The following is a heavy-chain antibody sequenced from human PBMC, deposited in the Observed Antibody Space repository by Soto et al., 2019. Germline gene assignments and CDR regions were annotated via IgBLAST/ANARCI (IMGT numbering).Heavy chain of an antibody. D-gene: IGHD3-10*01. V-gene: IGHV3-23*01. Sequence: EVQLLESGGGLVQPGGSLRLSCAGSGFTFINLVMNWVRQAPGKGLEWVSTISGGGDAAFFADSVRGRFTISRDNSKDTVTLQMNSLGVDDTAVYYCARKVPGSTSRPDYWYFDLWGRGTLVTVSS. CDR3: ARKVPGSTSRPDYWYFDL. J-gene: IGHJ2*01. CDR2: ISGGGDAA. CDR1: GFTFINLV.